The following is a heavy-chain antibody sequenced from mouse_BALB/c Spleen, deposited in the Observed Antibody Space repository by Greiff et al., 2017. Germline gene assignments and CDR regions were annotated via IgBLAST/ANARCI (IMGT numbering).Heavy chain of an antibody. D-gene: IGHD2-4*01. J-gene: IGHJ3*01. CDR3: ARGHNDYEGAWFAY. V-gene: IGHV5-6-5*01. CDR1: GFTFSSYA. CDR2: ISSGGST. Sequence: EVKLVESGGGLVKPGGSLKLSCAASGFTFSSYAMSWVRQTPEKRLEWVASISSGGSTYYPDSVKGRFTISRDNARNILYLQMSSLRSEDTAMYYCARGHNDYEGAWFAYWGQGTLVTVSA.